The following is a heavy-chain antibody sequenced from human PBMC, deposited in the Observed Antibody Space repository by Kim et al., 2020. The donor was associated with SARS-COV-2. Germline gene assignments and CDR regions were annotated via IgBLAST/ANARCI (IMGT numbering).Heavy chain of an antibody. CDR1: GFTFSSYA. D-gene: IGHD2-15*01. Sequence: GGSLRLSCAASGFTFSSYAMSWVRQAPGKGLEWVSAISGSGGSTYYADSVKGRFTISRDNSKNTLYLQMNSLRAEDTAVYYCARHLDIVVVVAALGAFDIWGQGTMVTVSS. CDR2: ISGSGGST. V-gene: IGHV3-23*01. J-gene: IGHJ3*02. CDR3: ARHLDIVVVVAALGAFDI.